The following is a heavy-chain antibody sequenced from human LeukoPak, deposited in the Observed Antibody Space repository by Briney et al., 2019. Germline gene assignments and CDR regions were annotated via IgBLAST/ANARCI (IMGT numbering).Heavy chain of an antibody. J-gene: IGHJ4*02. CDR2: ISYDGSNK. CDR3: ARDLPRNIAAAGRSFDY. Sequence: GGSLRLSCAASGFTFSSYAMHWVRQAPGKGLEWVAVISYDGSNKYYADSVKGRFTISRDNSKNTLYLQMNSLRAEDTAVYYCARDLPRNIAAAGRSFDYWGQGTLVTVSS. CDR1: GFTFSSYA. D-gene: IGHD6-13*01. V-gene: IGHV3-30-3*01.